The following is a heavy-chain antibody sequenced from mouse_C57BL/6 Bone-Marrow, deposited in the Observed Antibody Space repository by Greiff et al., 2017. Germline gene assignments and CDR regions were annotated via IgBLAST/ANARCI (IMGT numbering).Heavy chain of an antibody. CDR1: GFNIKDVY. V-gene: IGHV14-4*01. D-gene: IGHD1-1*01. CDR3: TTDYYGSF. CDR2: IDPENGDT. Sequence: VQLQQSGAELVRPGASVKLSCTASGFNIKDVYMHWVKQRPEQGLEWIGWIDPENGDTAYASKFQGKATISADTSSTTAYLQLSSLTSEVTAVYYCTTDYYGSFRGKGTLVTVSA. J-gene: IGHJ3*01.